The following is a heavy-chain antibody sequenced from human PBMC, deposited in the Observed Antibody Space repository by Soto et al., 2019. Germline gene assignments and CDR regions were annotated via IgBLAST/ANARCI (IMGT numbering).Heavy chain of an antibody. J-gene: IGHJ4*02. CDR1: VYRFTSYW. D-gene: IGHD2-21*02. CDR2: IFPGDSDT. V-gene: IGHV5-51*01. Sequence: GESLKISCKGSVYRFTSYWIGWVRQMPVKGLEWRGIIFPGDSDTRYSPSFQGQVTISADKSISTDYLQWSSLKASDTAMYYCATREGGGDDYFEYWGQGTMVTFSS. CDR3: ATREGGGDDYFEY.